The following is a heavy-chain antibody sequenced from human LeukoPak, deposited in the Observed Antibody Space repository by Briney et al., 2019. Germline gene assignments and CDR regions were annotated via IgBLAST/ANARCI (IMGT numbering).Heavy chain of an antibody. CDR2: IYSGGST. D-gene: IGHD6-13*01. CDR1: GFTVSSNY. CDR3: ARSIGGIAAAGFDY. J-gene: IGHJ4*02. Sequence: GGSLRLSCAASGFTVSSNYMSWVRQAPGKGLEWVSVIYSGGSTYYADSVKGRFTISRDNSKNTLYLQMNSLRAEDTAVYYCARSIGGIAAAGFDYWGQGTLVTVSS. V-gene: IGHV3-53*01.